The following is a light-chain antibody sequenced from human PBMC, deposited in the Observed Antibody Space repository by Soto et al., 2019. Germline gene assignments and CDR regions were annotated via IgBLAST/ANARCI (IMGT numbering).Light chain of an antibody. CDR3: QQYNNWPLT. J-gene: IGKJ4*01. V-gene: IGKV3-15*01. CDR2: GAS. CDR1: QSVTSN. Sequence: EIVMMQSPATLSVSPGERATQSCRASQSVTSNLAWYQQKPGQPPRRLIYGASTRATGIPARFSGSGSGTEFTLTISSLQSEDFAVYYCQQYNNWPLTFGGGTKVDIK.